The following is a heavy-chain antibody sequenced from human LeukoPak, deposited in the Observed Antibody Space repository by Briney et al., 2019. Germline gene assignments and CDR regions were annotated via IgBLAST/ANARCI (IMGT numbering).Heavy chain of an antibody. CDR1: GGSISSSSYY. CDR2: IYYSGST. D-gene: IGHD3-10*01. CDR3: ARQAYGSGSYYNFDY. V-gene: IGHV4-39*01. J-gene: IGHJ4*02. Sequence: PSETLSLTCSVSGGSISSSSYYWGWIRQPPGKGLEWIGNIYYSGSTYYNPSLKSRVTIPVDTSKNQFSLRLSSVTAADTAVYYCARQAYGSGSYYNFDYWGQGTLVTVSS.